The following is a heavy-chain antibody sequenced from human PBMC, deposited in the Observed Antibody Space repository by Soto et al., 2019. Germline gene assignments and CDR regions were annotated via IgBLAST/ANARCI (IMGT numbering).Heavy chain of an antibody. J-gene: IGHJ4*02. CDR1: GFSLTTSGVG. CDR3: ARRYGDCFDF. D-gene: IGHD4-17*01. Sequence: SGPTLVNPTQTLALTCTFSGFSLTTSGVGVGWIRKTPGKALEWLAVIYWDDDKRYSPSLKSRLTITKDTSKNQVVLTMTNMDSVDTATYYCARRYGDCFDFWGQGTLVTVSS. V-gene: IGHV2-5*02. CDR2: IYWDDDK.